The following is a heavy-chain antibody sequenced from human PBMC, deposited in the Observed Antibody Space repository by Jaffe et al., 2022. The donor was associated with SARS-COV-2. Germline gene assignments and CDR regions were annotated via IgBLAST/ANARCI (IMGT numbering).Heavy chain of an antibody. V-gene: IGHV4-4*07. CDR2: IYTSGST. J-gene: IGHJ3*02. D-gene: IGHD6-19*01. CDR1: GGSISSYY. CDR3: ARAKQWLLKDDAFDI. Sequence: QVQLQESGPGLVKPSETLSLTCIVSGGSISSYYWNWIRQPAGKGLEWIGRIYTSGSTNYTPSLESRVTMSVDTSKNQFSLKLSSVTAADTAVYYCARAKQWLLKDDAFDIWGQGTMVTVSS.